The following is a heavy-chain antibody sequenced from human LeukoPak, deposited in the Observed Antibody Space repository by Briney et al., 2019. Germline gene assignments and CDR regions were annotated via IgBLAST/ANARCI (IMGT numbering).Heavy chain of an antibody. J-gene: IGHJ4*02. CDR2: IYSTGTT. Sequence: SETLSLTCAVSGGSIRNSSFYWGWIRQPPGKGLEWIASIYSTGTTYYNPSFKSRITIFVDTSKNQVSLKLRSVTAADTAVYYCARHAVGEKWLQFYYFNYWGQGSLVTVSS. CDR3: ARHAVGEKWLQFYYFNY. V-gene: IGHV4-39*01. D-gene: IGHD5-24*01. CDR1: GGSIRNSSFY.